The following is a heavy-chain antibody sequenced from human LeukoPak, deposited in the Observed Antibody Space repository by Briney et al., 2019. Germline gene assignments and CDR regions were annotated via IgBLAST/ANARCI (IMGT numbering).Heavy chain of an antibody. CDR3: ARDHHYDSSGRGFDY. CDR1: GFTFGDFA. CDR2: MYSGGST. V-gene: IGHV3-66*01. D-gene: IGHD3-22*01. J-gene: IGHJ4*02. Sequence: GGSLRLSCTGSGFTFGDFAMSWVRQAPGKGLEWVSVMYSGGSTYYADSVKGRFIISRDNSKNTLYLQMNSLRAEDTAVYYCARDHHYDSSGRGFDYWGQGTLVTVSS.